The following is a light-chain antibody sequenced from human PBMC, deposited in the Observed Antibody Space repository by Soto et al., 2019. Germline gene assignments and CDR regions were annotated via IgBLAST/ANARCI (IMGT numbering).Light chain of an antibody. Sequence: QSVLTQPASVSGSPGQSITISCTGTSSDVGGYYFVSWYQQLPGKAPKLIIYDVSNRPSGVSNRFSASKSGNTASLTISGLQAEDEADYYCNSYTDSSSKVLFGGGTKLTVL. V-gene: IGLV2-14*03. CDR1: SSDVGGYYF. CDR2: DVS. J-gene: IGLJ2*01. CDR3: NSYTDSSSKVL.